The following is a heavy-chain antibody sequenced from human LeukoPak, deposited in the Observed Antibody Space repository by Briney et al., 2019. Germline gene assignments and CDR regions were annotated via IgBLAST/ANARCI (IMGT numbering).Heavy chain of an antibody. Sequence: ASVKVSCKASGYTFTSYGISWVRQAPGQGLEWMGWISAYNGNTNYAQKLQGRVTMTADTSTRTAYMELRSLRSDDTAVYYCARAITMVRGVIYGSFDYWGQGTLVTVSS. CDR2: ISAYNGNT. J-gene: IGHJ4*02. CDR1: GYTFTSYG. D-gene: IGHD3-10*01. V-gene: IGHV1-18*01. CDR3: ARAITMVRGVIYGSFDY.